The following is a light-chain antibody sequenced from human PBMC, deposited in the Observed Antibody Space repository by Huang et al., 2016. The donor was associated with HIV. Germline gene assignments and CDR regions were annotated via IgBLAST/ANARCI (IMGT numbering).Light chain of an antibody. CDR2: AAS. CDR3: QQGASFPFT. Sequence: IQMTQSPSSVSAAVGDTVTIPCRASQGIVRWLAWYQQQPGKSPKLLIYAASNLQSGVPSRFSATVSGTDITLTISSLLPDDFATYFCQQGASFPFTFAQGTRLEIK. V-gene: IGKV1-12*01. J-gene: IGKJ5*01. CDR1: QGIVRW.